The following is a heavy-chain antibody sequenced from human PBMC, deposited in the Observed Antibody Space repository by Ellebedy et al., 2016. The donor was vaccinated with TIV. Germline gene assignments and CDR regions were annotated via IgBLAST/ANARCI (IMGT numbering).Heavy chain of an antibody. D-gene: IGHD6-13*01. Sequence: GESLKISCAASGFTFSSYEMNWVRQAPGKGLEWVSYISSSSITKNYADSVKGRFTTSRDNAKNSLYLQMNSLRAEDTAVYYCARARSSSWIDYWGQGTLVTVSS. CDR1: GFTFSSYE. V-gene: IGHV3-48*03. CDR2: ISSSSITK. J-gene: IGHJ4*02. CDR3: ARARSSSWIDY.